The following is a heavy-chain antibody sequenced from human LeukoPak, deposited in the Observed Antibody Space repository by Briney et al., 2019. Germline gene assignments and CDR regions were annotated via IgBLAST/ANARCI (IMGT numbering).Heavy chain of an antibody. CDR1: GGSFSGYY. Sequence: KPSETLSLTCAVYGGSFSGYYWSWIRQPPGKGLEWIGEINHSGSTNYNPSLKSRVTISVDTSKNQFSLKLSSVTAADTAVYYCAPRWLQLVGWFDPWGQGTLVTVSS. V-gene: IGHV4-34*01. J-gene: IGHJ5*02. D-gene: IGHD5-24*01. CDR2: INHSGST. CDR3: APRWLQLVGWFDP.